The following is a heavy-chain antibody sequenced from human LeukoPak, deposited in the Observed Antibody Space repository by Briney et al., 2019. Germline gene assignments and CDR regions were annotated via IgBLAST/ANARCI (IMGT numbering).Heavy chain of an antibody. CDR3: AKDKSRFLEWLSFDY. Sequence: GGSLRLSCAASGSTFDDYAMHWVRQAPGKGLEWVSGISWNSGSIGYADSVKGRFTISRDNAKNSLYLQMNSLRAEDMALYYCAKDKSRFLEWLSFDYWGQGTLVTVSS. V-gene: IGHV3-9*03. J-gene: IGHJ4*02. CDR2: ISWNSGSI. D-gene: IGHD3-3*01. CDR1: GSTFDDYA.